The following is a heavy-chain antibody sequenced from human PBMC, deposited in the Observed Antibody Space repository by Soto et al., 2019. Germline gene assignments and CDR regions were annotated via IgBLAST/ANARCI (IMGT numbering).Heavy chain of an antibody. D-gene: IGHD4-17*01. CDR2: ISYDGSNK. CDR3: AKDQVRYGDYVSWFDP. CDR1: GFTFSSYG. J-gene: IGHJ5*02. V-gene: IGHV3-30*18. Sequence: WGSLGLSCAASGFTFSSYGMHWVRQAPGKGLEWVAVISYDGSNKYYADSVKGRFTISRDNSKNTLYLQMNSLRAEDTAVYYCAKDQVRYGDYVSWFDPWGQGTLVTSPQ.